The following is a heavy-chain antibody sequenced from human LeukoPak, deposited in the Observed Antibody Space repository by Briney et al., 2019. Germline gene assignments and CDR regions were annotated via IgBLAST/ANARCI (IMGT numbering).Heavy chain of an antibody. CDR3: ARDLHHANYYDSSGYPPYYFDY. CDR2: ISAYNGNT. V-gene: IGHV1-18*01. D-gene: IGHD3-22*01. J-gene: IGHJ4*02. Sequence: ASVKDSCKASGYTFTSYGISWVRQAPGRGVEWMGCISAYNGNTNYVQKLQGRVTLTPDTSTKTAYIELRNLRSDDTAVYYCARDLHHANYYDSSGYPPYYFDYWGQGTLGTVSS. CDR1: GYTFTSYG.